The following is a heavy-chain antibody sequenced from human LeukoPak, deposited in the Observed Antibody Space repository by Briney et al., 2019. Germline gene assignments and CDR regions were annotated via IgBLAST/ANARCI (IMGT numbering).Heavy chain of an antibody. J-gene: IGHJ4*02. Sequence: PSETLSLTCTVSGGSISSSSYYWGWIRQPPGKGLEWIGSIYYSGSTYYNPSLKSRVTISVDTSKNQFSLKLSSVTAADTAVYYCARKGYSYGGFDCWGQGTLVTVSS. CDR1: GGSISSSSYY. CDR2: IYYSGST. D-gene: IGHD5-18*01. CDR3: ARKGYSYGGFDC. V-gene: IGHV4-39*07.